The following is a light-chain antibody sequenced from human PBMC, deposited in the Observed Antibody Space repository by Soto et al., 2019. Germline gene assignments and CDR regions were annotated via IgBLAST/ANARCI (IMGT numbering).Light chain of an antibody. Sequence: NFMLTQPHSVSESPGKTVTFSCTRSSGSIDSNYVQWYQQRPDSAPTIVISEDNQRAYAVPDRFSGSIDTSSNSASLTNSGVKTEDEADYCCQSYSGTNVVFGGGTKLTVL. CDR2: EDN. CDR1: SGSIDSNY. V-gene: IGLV6-57*04. J-gene: IGLJ2*01. CDR3: QSYSGTNVV.